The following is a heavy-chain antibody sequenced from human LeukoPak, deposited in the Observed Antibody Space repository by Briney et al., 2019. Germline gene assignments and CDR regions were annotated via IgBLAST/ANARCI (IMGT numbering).Heavy chain of an antibody. CDR3: ARDKFGSGSWSYYFDY. D-gene: IGHD6-13*01. CDR2: IIPILGIA. CDR1: GGTFSSYT. Sequence: SSVKVSCKASGGTFSSYTISWVRQAPGQGLEWMGRIIPILGIANYAQKFQGRVTITADKSTSTAYMELSSLRSEDTAVYYCARDKFGSGSWSYYFDYWGQGTLVTVSS. J-gene: IGHJ4*02. V-gene: IGHV1-69*04.